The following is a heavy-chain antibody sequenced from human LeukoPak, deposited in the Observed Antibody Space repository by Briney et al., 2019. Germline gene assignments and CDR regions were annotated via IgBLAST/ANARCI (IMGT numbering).Heavy chain of an antibody. Sequence: EASVKVSCKASGYTFTAYYIHWIRQAPGQGLEWMGWIDPNGGGTHYAQKFQGWVTMTRDTSISTAYLELTRLTSDDTAVYYCARESWGSLWGQGTLVTVSS. CDR2: IDPNGGGT. J-gene: IGHJ4*02. D-gene: IGHD3-16*01. CDR3: ARESWGSL. CDR1: GYTFTAYY. V-gene: IGHV1-2*04.